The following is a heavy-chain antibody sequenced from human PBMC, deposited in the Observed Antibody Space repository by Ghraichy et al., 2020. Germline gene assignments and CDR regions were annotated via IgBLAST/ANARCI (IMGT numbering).Heavy chain of an antibody. J-gene: IGHJ4*02. CDR3: AKGFLWDYGDYVDYFDY. V-gene: IGHV3-23*01. Sequence: GGSLRLSCAASGFTFSSYAMSWVRQAPGKGLEWVSAISGSGGSTYYADSVKGRFTISRDNSKNTLYLQMNSLRAEDTAVYYCAKGFLWDYGDYVDYFDYWGQGTLVTVSS. D-gene: IGHD4-17*01. CDR2: ISGSGGST. CDR1: GFTFSSYA.